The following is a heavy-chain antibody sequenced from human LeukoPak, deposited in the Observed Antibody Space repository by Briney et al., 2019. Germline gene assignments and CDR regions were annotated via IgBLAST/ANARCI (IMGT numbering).Heavy chain of an antibody. CDR2: IYYSGST. V-gene: IGHV4-59*01. J-gene: IGHJ4*02. CDR3: ARRMPAGTVDY. CDR1: GGSISSYY. D-gene: IGHD6-19*01. Sequence: SETLSLTCTVSGGSISSYYWSWIRQPPGKGLEWIGYIYYSGSTNYNPSLKSRVSISVDTSKNQFSLKLGSVTAADTAVYYCARRMPAGTVDYWGQGTLVTVSS.